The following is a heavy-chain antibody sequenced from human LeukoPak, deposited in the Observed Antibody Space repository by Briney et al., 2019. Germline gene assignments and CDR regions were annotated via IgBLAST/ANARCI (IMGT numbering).Heavy chain of an antibody. D-gene: IGHD3-10*01. Sequence: PGGSLRLSCAASGFTFSSYWMSWVRQAPGKGLEWVANIKQDGSEKYYVDSVKGRFTISRDNAKNSLYLQMNSLRAEDTAVYYCARDTMVYGSAWGYWGQGTLVTVSS. CDR2: IKQDGSEK. J-gene: IGHJ4*02. CDR3: ARDTMVYGSAWGY. CDR1: GFTFSSYW. V-gene: IGHV3-7*01.